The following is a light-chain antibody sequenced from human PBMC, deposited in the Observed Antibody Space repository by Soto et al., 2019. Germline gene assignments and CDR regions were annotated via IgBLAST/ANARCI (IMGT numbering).Light chain of an antibody. J-gene: IGKJ1*01. CDR1: QSIGSY. Sequence: DIQMTQSPSSLSASVGDRVTITCRAGQSIGSYLHWYQQKPGKAPKLLIYATSSLQSGVPSRFSGSGSGTDFTLTISSLQPEDFATYYCQQSYKTPPTFGQGTKVDIK. CDR3: QQSYKTPPT. V-gene: IGKV1-39*01. CDR2: ATS.